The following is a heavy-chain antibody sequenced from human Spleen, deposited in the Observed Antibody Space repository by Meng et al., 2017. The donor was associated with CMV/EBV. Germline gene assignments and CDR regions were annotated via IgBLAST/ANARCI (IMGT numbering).Heavy chain of an antibody. Sequence: GESLKISCAASGFTFSSYTMNWVRQAPGKRLEWVSFIISGSDSRKDADAVKGRFTISRNNAKNSLYLQINSLRAEDTAVYYCARANRPGIAAAGPTKAYYYGMDVWGQGTTVTVSS. CDR1: GFTFSSYT. CDR2: IISGSDSR. J-gene: IGHJ6*02. CDR3: ARANRPGIAAAGPTKAYYYGMDV. V-gene: IGHV3-21*01. D-gene: IGHD6-13*01.